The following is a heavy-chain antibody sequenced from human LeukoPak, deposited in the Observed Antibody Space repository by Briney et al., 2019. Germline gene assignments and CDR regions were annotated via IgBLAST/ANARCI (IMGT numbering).Heavy chain of an antibody. J-gene: IGHJ4*02. CDR3: AKGGIAASPCDY. CDR2: IGTTGSYI. Sequence: GGSLRLSCAASGFTFSSYAMSWVRQAPGKGLEWVSSIGTTGSYIFYADSVKGRFTISRDNSKNTLYLQMNSLRAEDTAVYYCAKGGIAASPCDYWGQGTLVTVSS. D-gene: IGHD6-13*01. CDR1: GFTFSSYA. V-gene: IGHV3-23*05.